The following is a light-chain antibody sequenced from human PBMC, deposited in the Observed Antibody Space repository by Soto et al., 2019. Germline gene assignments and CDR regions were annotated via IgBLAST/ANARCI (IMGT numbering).Light chain of an antibody. CDR1: SSNIGAGYD. CDR2: GNS. CDR3: QSYDSSLSGVV. J-gene: IGLJ2*01. Sequence: QSVLTQRPSVSGAPGQRVTISCTGSSSNIGAGYDVHWYQQLPGRAPKLLIYGNSNRPSGVPDRFSGSKSGTSASLAITGLQAEDEADYYCQSYDSSLSGVVFGAGTKVTVL. V-gene: IGLV1-40*01.